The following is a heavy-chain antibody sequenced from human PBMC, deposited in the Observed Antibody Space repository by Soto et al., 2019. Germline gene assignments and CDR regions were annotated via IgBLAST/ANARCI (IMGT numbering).Heavy chain of an antibody. V-gene: IGHV4-31*03. CDR2: IYYSGST. J-gene: IGHJ6*02. CDR1: GGSISSVGHY. Sequence: SSETLSLTCSVSGGSISSVGHYWTWIRQQPGKGLEWIGYIYYSGSTDYNPSLKSRVTISVDRSKNQFSLNLSSVTAADTAIYYCARESGGYDSSTRYGLDVWGQGTTVTVSS. D-gene: IGHD6-25*01. CDR3: ARESGGYDSSTRYGLDV.